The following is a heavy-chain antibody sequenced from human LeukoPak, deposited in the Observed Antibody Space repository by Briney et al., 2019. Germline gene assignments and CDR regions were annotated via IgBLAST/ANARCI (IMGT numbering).Heavy chain of an antibody. J-gene: IGHJ4*02. D-gene: IGHD3-22*01. CDR1: GGSISSTIYY. Sequence: SETLSLTCTVSGGSISSTIYYWGWIRQPPGKGLEWIGSVYFSGSSYYNPSLKSRVTISVGTSENHFYLKLNSVTAADTAVYYCARRAHYYDSSGYRDPVDYWGQGTLVAVSS. CDR3: ARRAHYYDSSGYRDPVDY. V-gene: IGHV4-39*07. CDR2: VYFSGSS.